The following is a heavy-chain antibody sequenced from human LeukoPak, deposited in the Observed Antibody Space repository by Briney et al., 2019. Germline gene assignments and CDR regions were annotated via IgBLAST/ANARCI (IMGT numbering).Heavy chain of an antibody. V-gene: IGHV3-48*03. CDR2: ISSGGSAI. CDR1: GFAFSSYE. J-gene: IGHJ4*02. Sequence: QPGGSLRLSCAASGFAFSSYEMNWVRQAPGKGLEWISYISSGGSAIYYADSVKGRFTISRDNAKNSLCLQMNSLRAEDTSIYYCARTSHGDYLDYWGQGTLVTVSS. D-gene: IGHD4-17*01. CDR3: ARTSHGDYLDY.